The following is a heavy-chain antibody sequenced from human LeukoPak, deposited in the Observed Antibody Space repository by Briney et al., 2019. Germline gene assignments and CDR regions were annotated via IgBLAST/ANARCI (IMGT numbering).Heavy chain of an antibody. V-gene: IGHV3-30*02. J-gene: IGHJ4*02. CDR1: GFSSSTYW. CDR3: AKDFGGTGIMDY. D-gene: IGHD1-1*01. CDR2: IRHDGSNK. Sequence: PGGSLRLSCAASGFSSSTYWMNWVRQAPGKGLQWVAFIRHDGSNKYNADSVKGRFTISRDNSKNTLYLQMNSLRAEDTAVYYCAKDFGGTGIMDYWGQGTLVTASS.